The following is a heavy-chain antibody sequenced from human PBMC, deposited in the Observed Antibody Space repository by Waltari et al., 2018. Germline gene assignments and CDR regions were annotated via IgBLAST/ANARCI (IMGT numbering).Heavy chain of an antibody. Sequence: EVQLVESGGGLVKPGGSLRLSCAASGFTFSSYSMTWVRQAPGKGLEWVSSISSSSSYIYYADSGKGRFTISRDNAKNSLYLQMNSLRADDTAVYYCAPGPETTAFGYWGQGTLVTVSS. CDR3: APGPETTAFGY. CDR1: GFTFSSYS. V-gene: IGHV3-21*01. J-gene: IGHJ4*02. CDR2: ISSSSSYI.